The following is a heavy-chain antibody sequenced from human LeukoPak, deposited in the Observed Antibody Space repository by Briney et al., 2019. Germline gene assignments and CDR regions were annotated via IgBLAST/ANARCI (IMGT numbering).Heavy chain of an antibody. J-gene: IGHJ4*02. CDR2: ISSSSSYI. CDR3: ARGIGYNNGWHFDY. Sequence: TGGSLRLSCAASGFTFSSYSMNWVRQAPGKGLEWVSSISSSSSYIYYADSVKGRFTISRDNAKNSLYLQMNSLRAEDTAVYYCARGIGYNNGWHFDYWGQGTLVTVSS. V-gene: IGHV3-21*01. CDR1: GFTFSSYS. D-gene: IGHD6-19*01.